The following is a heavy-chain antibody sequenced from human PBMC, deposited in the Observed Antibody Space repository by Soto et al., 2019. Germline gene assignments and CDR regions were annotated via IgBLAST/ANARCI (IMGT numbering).Heavy chain of an antibody. Sequence: QVQLVQFGAEVKKPGASVKVSCKASGYTFTSYGISWVRQAPGQGLEWMGWISAYNGNTNYAQKLQGRVTMTTDTSPSTAYLELRSLRSYDTAVYYCARDAPYYDILTGYPKNWFDPWGQGTLVTVSS. CDR1: GYTFTSYG. J-gene: IGHJ5*02. V-gene: IGHV1-18*01. CDR2: ISAYNGNT. CDR3: ARDAPYYDILTGYPKNWFDP. D-gene: IGHD3-9*01.